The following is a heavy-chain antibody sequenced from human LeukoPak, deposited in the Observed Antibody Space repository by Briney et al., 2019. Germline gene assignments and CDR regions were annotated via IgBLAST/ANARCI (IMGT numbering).Heavy chain of an antibody. CDR2: ISAYNGNT. D-gene: IGHD1-26*01. CDR1: GYTFTGYY. Sequence: ASVKVSCKASGYTFTGYYMHWVRQAPGQGLEWMGWISAYNGNTNYAQKLQGRVTMTTDTSTSTAYMELRSLRSDDTAVYYCARIKSGIDFWGQGTTVTVSS. J-gene: IGHJ6*02. V-gene: IGHV1-18*04. CDR3: ARIKSGIDF.